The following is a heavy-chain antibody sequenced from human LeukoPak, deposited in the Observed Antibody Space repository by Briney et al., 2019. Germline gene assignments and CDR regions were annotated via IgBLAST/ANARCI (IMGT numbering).Heavy chain of an antibody. CDR1: GFTFSGYW. J-gene: IGHJ4*02. CDR3: ARGSSGGAFGY. Sequence: GGSLRLSCAASGFTFSGYWMHWVRQAPGKGLVWVSHINSDESSTSYAVSVKGRFTISRDNAKNTLYLGMNSLRAEDTAVYYCARGSSGGAFGYWGQGTLVTVSS. CDR2: INSDESST. V-gene: IGHV3-74*01. D-gene: IGHD3-22*01.